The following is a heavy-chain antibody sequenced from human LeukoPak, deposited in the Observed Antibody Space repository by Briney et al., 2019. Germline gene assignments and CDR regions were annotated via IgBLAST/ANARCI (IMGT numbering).Heavy chain of an antibody. V-gene: IGHV1-8*02. CDR3: ARGLGTYWGKDFLNWFDP. CDR1: GYSFTNYD. D-gene: IGHD7-27*01. J-gene: IGHJ5*02. Sequence: ASVKVSCKASGYSFTNYDINWVRQAAGQGLEWMGLVNPNNGDAGFSQKFQGRVTLTSNTSLTTAYMELTSLTSEDTAVYYCARGLGTYWGKDFLNWFDPWGQGTPVTVSS. CDR2: VNPNNGDA.